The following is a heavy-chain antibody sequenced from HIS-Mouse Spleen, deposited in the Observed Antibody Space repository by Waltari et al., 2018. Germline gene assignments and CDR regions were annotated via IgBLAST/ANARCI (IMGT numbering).Heavy chain of an antibody. V-gene: IGHV4-39*07. Sequence: QLQLQESGPGLVKPSETLSLTCTVSGGSISSISYHWGWIRPPPGKGLEWIGSIYYSGSTDYNPSLKSRVTISVDTSKNQFSLKLSSVTAADTAVYYCAREIPYSSSWYDWYFDLWGRGTLVTVSS. J-gene: IGHJ2*01. CDR2: IYYSGST. CDR3: AREIPYSSSWYDWYFDL. D-gene: IGHD6-13*01. CDR1: GGSISSISYH.